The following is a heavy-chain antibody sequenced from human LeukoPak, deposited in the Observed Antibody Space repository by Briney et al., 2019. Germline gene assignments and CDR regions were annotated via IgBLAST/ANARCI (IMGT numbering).Heavy chain of an antibody. CDR2: IDWDDDK. V-gene: IGHV2-70*11. D-gene: IGHD3-10*01. CDR1: GFSLSTSGMC. Sequence: SGPTLVNPTQTLTLTCTFSGFSLSTSGMCVSWIRQPPGKALEWLARIDWDDDKYYSTSLKTRLTISKDTSKNQVVLTMTNMDPVDTATYYCARTVISGGSGSYYINEGDYWGQGTLVTVSS. CDR3: ARTVISGGSGSYYINEGDY. J-gene: IGHJ4*02.